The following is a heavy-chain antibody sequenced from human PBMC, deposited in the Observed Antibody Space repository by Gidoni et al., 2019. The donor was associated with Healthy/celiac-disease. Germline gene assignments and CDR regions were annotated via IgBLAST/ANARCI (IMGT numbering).Heavy chain of an antibody. Sequence: QVQLQESGPGLVKPSQTLSLTCTVSGGSISSGSYYWSWLRQPAGKGLEWIGRIYTSGSSNYNPSLKSRVTISVDTSKNQFSLKLSSVTAADTAVYYCARWRRYYDSSGVARESGWYWYFDLWGRGTLVTVSS. CDR1: GGSISSGSYY. D-gene: IGHD3-22*01. V-gene: IGHV4-61*02. CDR3: ARWRRYYDSSGVARESGWYWYFDL. CDR2: IYTSGSS. J-gene: IGHJ2*01.